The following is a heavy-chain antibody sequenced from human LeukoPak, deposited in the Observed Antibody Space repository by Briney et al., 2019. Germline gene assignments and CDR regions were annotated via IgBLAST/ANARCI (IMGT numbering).Heavy chain of an antibody. CDR1: GFTFSNFW. V-gene: IGHV3-7*01. CDR3: AGGSGWLTEY. CDR2: IKQDGSEK. Sequence: GGSLRLSYAASGFTFSNFWMNWFRQAPGKGLEWVANIKQDGSEKYYVDSVKGRFTISRDNAKNSLYLQMNSLRAEDTAVYYCAGGSGWLTEYWGQGTLVTVSS. D-gene: IGHD6-19*01. J-gene: IGHJ4*02.